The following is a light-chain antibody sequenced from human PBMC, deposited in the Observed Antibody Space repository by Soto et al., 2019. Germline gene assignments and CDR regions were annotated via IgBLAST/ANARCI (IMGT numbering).Light chain of an antibody. J-gene: IGKJ1*01. Sequence: PGERATLSCRASQSVSSYLAWYQQKPGQGPRLLIYDASKRATDIPARFTGSGSGTDFTLTISSLEPEDFAVYFCQQRTTWTFGQGTKVEV. V-gene: IGKV3-11*01. CDR1: QSVSSY. CDR2: DAS. CDR3: QQRTTWT.